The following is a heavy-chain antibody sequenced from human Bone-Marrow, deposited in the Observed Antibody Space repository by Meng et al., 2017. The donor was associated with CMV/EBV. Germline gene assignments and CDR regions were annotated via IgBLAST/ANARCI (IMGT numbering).Heavy chain of an antibody. CDR3: AKDTPSSSPGGEDSFDY. V-gene: IGHV3-33*06. CDR1: GFSFNIHG. CDR2: IWYDGSNK. J-gene: IGHJ4*02. Sequence: GGSLRLSCAGSGFSFNIHGMHWVRQAPGEGLEWVAVIWYDGSNKYYANSVKGRFTISRDNSKNTLYLQMNSLRVDDTAVYYGAKDTPSSSPGGEDSFDYWGQGTLVTVSS. D-gene: IGHD6-6*01.